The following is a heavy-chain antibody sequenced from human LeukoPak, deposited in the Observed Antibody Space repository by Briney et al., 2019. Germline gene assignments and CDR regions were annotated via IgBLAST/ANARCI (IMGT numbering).Heavy chain of an antibody. CDR3: ARILGGGIDY. V-gene: IGHV3-30*04. D-gene: IGHD3-16*01. CDR2: VSFDGRYK. J-gene: IGHJ4*02. CDR1: EFIFSSYV. Sequence: GGSLRLSCAASEFIFSSYVMSWVRQAPGEGLECVAIVSFDGRYKHYADSVKGRFTISRDNSNNTLYLQMKSLRTDDTAVYYCARILGGGIDYWGQGTLATVSS.